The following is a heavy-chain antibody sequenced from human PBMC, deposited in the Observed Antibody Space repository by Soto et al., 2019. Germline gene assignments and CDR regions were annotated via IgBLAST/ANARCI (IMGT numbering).Heavy chain of an antibody. J-gene: IGHJ1*01. V-gene: IGHV3-73*01. D-gene: IGHD6-19*01. Sequence: EVQLVESGGGLVQPGGSLKLSCAASGFTFSGSAMHWVRQASGKGLEWVGRIRSKANSYATAYAASVKGRLTISRDDSKNTAYLQMNSLKTEDTAVYYCTRHEAVAGDTEYFQHWGQGTLVTVSS. CDR2: IRSKANSYAT. CDR3: TRHEAVAGDTEYFQH. CDR1: GFTFSGSA.